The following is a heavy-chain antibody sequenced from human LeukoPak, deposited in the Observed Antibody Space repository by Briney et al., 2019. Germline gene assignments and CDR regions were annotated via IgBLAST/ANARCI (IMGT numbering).Heavy chain of an antibody. V-gene: IGHV3-53*01. J-gene: IGHJ4*02. CDR3: ARDGGSGWSSAFFDH. Sequence: GGSLRLSCAASGFIVSINYMNWVRQAPGKGLEWVSVVYSDGNTDYADSVKGRFTISRDESKNTMYLQMSGLRAEDTAVYYCARDGGSGWSSAFFDHWGQGTLVSVSS. CDR2: VYSDGNT. CDR1: GFIVSINY. D-gene: IGHD6-19*01.